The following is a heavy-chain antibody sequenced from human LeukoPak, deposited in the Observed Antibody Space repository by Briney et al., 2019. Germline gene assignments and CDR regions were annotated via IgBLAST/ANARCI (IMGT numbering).Heavy chain of an antibody. V-gene: IGHV1-18*01. J-gene: IGHJ6*02. CDR3: ARAIVVVPAAIPRHYYYGMDV. Sequence: ASVKVSCKASGYTFTSYGISWVRQAPGQGLEWMGWISAYNGNTNYAQKLQGRVTMTTDTSTSTAYMELRSLRSDDTAVYYCARAIVVVPAAIPRHYYYGMDVWGQGTTVTVSS. D-gene: IGHD2-2*01. CDR2: ISAYNGNT. CDR1: GYTFTSYG.